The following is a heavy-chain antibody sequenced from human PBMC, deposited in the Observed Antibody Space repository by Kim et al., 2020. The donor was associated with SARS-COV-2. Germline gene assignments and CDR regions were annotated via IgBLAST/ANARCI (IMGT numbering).Heavy chain of an antibody. Sequence: SSTISYADSGKGRFTVSRDNAKNSLYLQMNSLRDEDTAVYYCARLAAELDYWGQGTLVTVS. CDR3: ARLAAELDY. V-gene: IGHV3-48*02. J-gene: IGHJ4*02. CDR2: SSTI. D-gene: IGHD6-25*01.